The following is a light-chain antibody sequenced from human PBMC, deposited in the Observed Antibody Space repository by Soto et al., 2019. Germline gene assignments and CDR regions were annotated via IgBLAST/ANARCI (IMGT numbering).Light chain of an antibody. CDR3: QQSYSTLPFT. CDR2: AAS. Sequence: DIHMTHSPSSLSASVGDRFTITCRASQSISSYLNWYQQKPGKAPKLLIYAASSLQSGVPSRFSGSGSGTDFTLTISSLQPEDFATYYCQQSYSTLPFTFGPGTKVDIK. J-gene: IGKJ3*01. CDR1: QSISSY. V-gene: IGKV1-39*01.